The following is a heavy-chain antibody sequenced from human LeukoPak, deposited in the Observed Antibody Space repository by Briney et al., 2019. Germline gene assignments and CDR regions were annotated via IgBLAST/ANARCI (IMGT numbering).Heavy chain of an antibody. J-gene: IGHJ5*02. CDR1: GGSISSYY. V-gene: IGHV4-59*01. Sequence: SETLSLTCTISGGSISSYYWSWIRQPPGKGLEWIGYIYYSGSTNYNPSLKSRVTISVDTSKNQFSLKLSSVTAADTAVYYCARQELLWFGELMGGFDPWGQGTLVTVSS. CDR3: ARQELLWFGELMGGFDP. CDR2: IYYSGST. D-gene: IGHD3-10*01.